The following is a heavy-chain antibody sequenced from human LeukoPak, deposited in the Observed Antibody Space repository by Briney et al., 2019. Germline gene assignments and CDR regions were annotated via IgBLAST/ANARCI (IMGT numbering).Heavy chain of an antibody. CDR1: GGTLSSYA. CDR2: IIPILGIA. D-gene: IGHD6-19*01. V-gene: IGHV1-69*04. J-gene: IGHJ4*02. Sequence: APVKVSCKASGGTLSSYAISWVRQAPGQGVEGVGRIIPILGIANYAQKFQGRVTITADKSTSTAYMELSSLRSEDTAVYYCAREQGPSSGWYYYWGQGTLVTVSS. CDR3: AREQGPSSGWYYY.